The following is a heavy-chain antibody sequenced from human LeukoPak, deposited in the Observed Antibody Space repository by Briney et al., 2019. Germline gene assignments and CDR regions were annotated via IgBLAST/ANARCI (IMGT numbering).Heavy chain of an antibody. CDR3: VKDFGGNSDS. Sequence: PGGSLRLFCAASRFNVNDYWMHWVRHAPGRGLAGVSRINEDGRVTSYAGSVRGRFTIFRDSVENTLHLQMNSLRAEDTAVYYCVKDFGGNSDSWGQGTLVTVSS. V-gene: IGHV3-74*01. CDR2: INEDGRVT. J-gene: IGHJ4*02. CDR1: RFNVNDYW. D-gene: IGHD4-23*01.